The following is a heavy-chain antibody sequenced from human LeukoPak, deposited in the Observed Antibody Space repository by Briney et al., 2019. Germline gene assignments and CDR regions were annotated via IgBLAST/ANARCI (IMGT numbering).Heavy chain of an antibody. D-gene: IGHD1-26*01. Sequence: SETLSLTCAVYGGSFSGYYWSWIRQPPGKGLEWIGEINHSGGTNYNPSLKSRVTISVDTSKNQFSLKLSSVTAADTAVYYCARGLGRPFDYWGQGTLVTVSS. J-gene: IGHJ4*02. CDR2: INHSGGT. CDR3: ARGLGRPFDY. CDR1: GGSFSGYY. V-gene: IGHV4-34*01.